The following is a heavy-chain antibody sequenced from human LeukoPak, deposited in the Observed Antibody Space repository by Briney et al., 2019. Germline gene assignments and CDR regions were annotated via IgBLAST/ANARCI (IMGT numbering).Heavy chain of an antibody. V-gene: IGHV3-64D*06. CDR1: GFTFGSYS. Sequence: GGSLRLSCSASGFTFGSYSMHWVRQAPGKGLEYVSAISYTGGTTYADSVKGRFTISRDDSKNTLYLQMSSLRAEDTAVYYCVQRGDAYNVWGQGTMVTVSS. J-gene: IGHJ4*02. D-gene: IGHD5-24*01. CDR2: ISYTGGTT. CDR3: VQRGDAYNV.